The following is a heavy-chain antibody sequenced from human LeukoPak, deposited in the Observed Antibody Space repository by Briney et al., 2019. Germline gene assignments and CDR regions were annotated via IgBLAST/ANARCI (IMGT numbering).Heavy chain of an antibody. CDR3: AKDGRAFDI. CDR1: GFTFSSYA. J-gene: IGHJ3*02. Sequence: PGRSLRLSCAASGFTFSSYAMHWVRQAPGKGLEWVAVISYDGSNKYYADSVKGRFTTSRDNSKNTLYLQMNSLRAEDTAVYYCAKDGRAFDIWGQGTMVTVSS. CDR2: ISYDGSNK. V-gene: IGHV3-30-3*01.